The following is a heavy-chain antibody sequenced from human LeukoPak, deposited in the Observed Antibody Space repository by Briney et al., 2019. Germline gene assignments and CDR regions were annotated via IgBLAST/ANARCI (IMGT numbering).Heavy chain of an antibody. D-gene: IGHD3-10*01. J-gene: IGHJ4*02. CDR3: ARDYYGSGSSSY. CDR1: GGSISSGDYY. V-gene: IGHV4-30-4*01. Sequence: SQTLSLTCTVSGGSISSGDYYWSWIRQPPGKGLEWIGYIYYSGSTYYNPSLKSRVTISVDTSKNQISLKLSSVTAADTAVYYCARDYYGSGSSSYWGQGTLVTVSS. CDR2: IYYSGST.